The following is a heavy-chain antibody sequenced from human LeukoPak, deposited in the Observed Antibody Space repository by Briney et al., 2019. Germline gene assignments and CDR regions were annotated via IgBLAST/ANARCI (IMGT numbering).Heavy chain of an antibody. D-gene: IGHD3-3*01. CDR3: AKDTLGYYDFWSGYLAVGYFDY. CDR2: ISWNSGSI. CDR1: GFTFDDYA. Sequence: GGSLRLSCAASGFTFDDYAMHWVRQAPGKGLEWVSGISWNSGSIGYADSVKGRFTISRDNAKNSLYLQMNSLRAEDTALYYCAKDTLGYYDFWSGYLAVGYFDYWGQGTLVTVSS. J-gene: IGHJ4*02. V-gene: IGHV3-9*01.